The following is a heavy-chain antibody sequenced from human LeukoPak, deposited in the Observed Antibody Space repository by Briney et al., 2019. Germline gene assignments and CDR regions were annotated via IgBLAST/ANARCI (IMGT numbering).Heavy chain of an antibody. J-gene: IGHJ4*02. CDR3: ARYGSGSYREFDS. V-gene: IGHV4-59*01. D-gene: IGHD3-10*01. CDR1: GGSISSYY. Sequence: SETLSLTCTVSGGSISSYYWSWIRQPPGKGLEWIGYIYYSGSTNYNPSLKSRVTISVDTSKNQFSLKLSSVTAADTAVYYCARYGSGSYREFDSWGQGTLVTVPS. CDR2: IYYSGST.